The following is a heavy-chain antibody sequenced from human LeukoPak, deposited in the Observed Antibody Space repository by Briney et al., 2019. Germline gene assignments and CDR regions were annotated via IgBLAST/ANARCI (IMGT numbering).Heavy chain of an antibody. CDR1: GFTFTDHY. CDR3: TTSGYDYRYFEN. J-gene: IGHJ4*02. D-gene: IGHD5-12*01. CDR2: HRNKGNSYTT. Sequence: GGSLRLSCAASGFTFTDHYVDWVRQAPGKGLEWVGRHRNKGNSYTTEYAASVKGRFTISRDDSKNSLFLEMNSLKIEDTAVYYCTTSGYDYRYFENWGQGTQVTVSS. V-gene: IGHV3-72*01.